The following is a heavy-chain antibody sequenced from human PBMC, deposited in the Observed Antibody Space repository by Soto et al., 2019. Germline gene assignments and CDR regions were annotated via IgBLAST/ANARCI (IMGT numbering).Heavy chain of an antibody. Sequence: ASVKVSCKASGYTFTSYGISWVRQAPGQGLEWMGWISAYNGNTNYAQKLQGRVTMTTDTSTSTAYMELRSLRSDDTAVYYCARSPYYCDSSGYFDYWGKVNLIAVAS. CDR2: ISAYNGNT. V-gene: IGHV1-18*04. J-gene: IGHJ4*02. CDR3: ARSPYYCDSSGYFDY. CDR1: GYTFTSYG. D-gene: IGHD3-22*01.